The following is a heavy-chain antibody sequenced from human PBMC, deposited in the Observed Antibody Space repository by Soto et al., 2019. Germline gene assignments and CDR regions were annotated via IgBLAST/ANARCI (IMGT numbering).Heavy chain of an antibody. CDR1: GFTFSSYA. Sequence: PGGSLRLSCAASGFTFSSYAMRCVRQAPGKGLEGVSATSGSGGSTYYADSVNGRFTISRDNSKNTLYLQMNSLRAEDTAVYYCANLAVAGQCFDYGGQGTLVTVS. J-gene: IGHJ4*02. D-gene: IGHD6-19*01. V-gene: IGHV3-23*01. CDR2: TSGSGGST. CDR3: ANLAVAGQCFDY.